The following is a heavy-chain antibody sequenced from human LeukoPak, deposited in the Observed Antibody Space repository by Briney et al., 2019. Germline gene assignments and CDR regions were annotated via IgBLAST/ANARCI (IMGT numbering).Heavy chain of an antibody. CDR2: IWYDGSNK. CDR3: ANSYGSGPYYFDY. CDR1: GFTFSSYG. D-gene: IGHD3-10*01. Sequence: GGSLRLSCAASGFTFSSYGMHWVRQAPGKGLEWVAVIWYDGSNKYYADSVKGRFTISRDNSKNTVYLQMNSLRVEDTAVYYCANSYGSGPYYFDYWGQGTLVTVSS. V-gene: IGHV3-33*06. J-gene: IGHJ4*02.